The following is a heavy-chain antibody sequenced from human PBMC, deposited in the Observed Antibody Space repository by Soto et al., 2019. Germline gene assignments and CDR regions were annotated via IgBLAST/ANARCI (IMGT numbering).Heavy chain of an antibody. Sequence: EVQLVESGGGLVQPGGSLRLSCAASGFTFSSYWMHWVRQAPGKGLVWVSRINSDGSSTSYADSVKGRFTISRDNAKNTLYLQMNSLRAEDTAVYYCVRSSLVVSAATREDYWGHGTLVTVSS. V-gene: IGHV3-74*01. D-gene: IGHD2-15*01. CDR1: GFTFSSYW. CDR3: VRSSLVVSAATREDY. J-gene: IGHJ4*01. CDR2: INSDGSST.